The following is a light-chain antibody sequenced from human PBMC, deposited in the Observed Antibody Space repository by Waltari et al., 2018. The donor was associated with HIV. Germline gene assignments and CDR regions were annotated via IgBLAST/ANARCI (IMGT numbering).Light chain of an antibody. CDR3: QQYNNWPPGYT. CDR2: DAS. CDR1: QSVSSN. Sequence: EIVMTQSPATLFMSPGERATFFCRASQSVSSNLAWYQQKFGQAPRLLIYDASTRATGIPAMFSGSRSGTEFTLTISSLQSEDFAVYYCQQYNNWPPGYTFGQGTKLEIK. J-gene: IGKJ2*01. V-gene: IGKV3-15*01.